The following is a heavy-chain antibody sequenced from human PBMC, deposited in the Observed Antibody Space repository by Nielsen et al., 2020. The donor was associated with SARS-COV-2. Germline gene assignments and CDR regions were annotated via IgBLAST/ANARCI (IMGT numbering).Heavy chain of an antibody. Sequence: SETLSLTCTVSGGSISSGGYYWSWIRQPPGKGLEWIGYIYYSGSTNYNPSLKSRVTISVDTSKNQFSLKLSSVTAADTAVYYCARGISEPPVRAWGQGTLVTVSS. J-gene: IGHJ5*02. V-gene: IGHV4-61*08. D-gene: IGHD1-14*01. CDR3: ARGISEPPVRA. CDR1: GGSISSGGYY. CDR2: IYYSGST.